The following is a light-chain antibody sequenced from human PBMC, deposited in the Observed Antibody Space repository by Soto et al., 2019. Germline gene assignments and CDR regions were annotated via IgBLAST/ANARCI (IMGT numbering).Light chain of an antibody. CDR2: DAS. CDR3: QQRSNWPIT. Sequence: EIVLTQSPATLSLSPGERATLSCRASQSVSSYLAWYQQKPGQAPRLLIYDASNRATGIPARFSGSGSGTAFTLTMSSLEPEDFAVYDCQQRSNWPITCGKGILLEIK. V-gene: IGKV3-11*01. J-gene: IGKJ5*01. CDR1: QSVSSY.